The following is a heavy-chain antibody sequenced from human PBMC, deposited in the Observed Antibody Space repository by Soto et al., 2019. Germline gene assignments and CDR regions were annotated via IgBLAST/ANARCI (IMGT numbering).Heavy chain of an antibody. CDR3: DSTSYCKRNSCYSSHYYGMDV. D-gene: IGHD2-21*01. V-gene: IGHV1-69*06. CDR1: GGTFSKYS. CDR2: ITPFVDTS. Sequence: QVRLVQSGAEVKKPGSSVKVSCKVSGGTFSKYSLSWVRQTPGQGLEWMGGITPFVDTSNYAQRFLGRVTITADKFTNTAFLEVSGLKSADAALYFCDSTSYCKRNSCYSSHYYGMDVWGQGTTVTVSS. J-gene: IGHJ6*02.